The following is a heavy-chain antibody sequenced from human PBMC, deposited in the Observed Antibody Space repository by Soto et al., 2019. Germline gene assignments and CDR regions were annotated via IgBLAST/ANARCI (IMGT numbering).Heavy chain of an antibody. CDR1: GFDFTNDG. V-gene: IGHV3-30*18. CDR2: ISFDGTTI. J-gene: IGHJ6*02. Sequence: QVVLVESGGGVVQPGRALRLSCAASGFDFTNDGMLWVRQAPGKGLEWVALISFDGTTIHYGDSVKGRFTISRDNSKNTLFLQMNSLRPEDTGVYYCAKGQGGSPPGGMDVWGQGTKVTVSS. D-gene: IGHD3-10*01. CDR3: AKGQGGSPPGGMDV.